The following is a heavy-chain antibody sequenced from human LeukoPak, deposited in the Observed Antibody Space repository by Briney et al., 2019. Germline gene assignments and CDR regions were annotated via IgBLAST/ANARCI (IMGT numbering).Heavy chain of an antibody. J-gene: IGHJ4*02. CDR2: INPKSGGS. CDR1: GYSFIDYY. Sequence: ASVKVSCKASGYSFIDYYMHWVRQAPGQGLEWMGWINPKSGGSNYAQKFQDRVTMTTDTSISTAYMELSRLTSDDTAVYYCAPATMTFDYWGQGTLVTVSS. V-gene: IGHV1-2*02. D-gene: IGHD5-24*01. CDR3: APATMTFDY.